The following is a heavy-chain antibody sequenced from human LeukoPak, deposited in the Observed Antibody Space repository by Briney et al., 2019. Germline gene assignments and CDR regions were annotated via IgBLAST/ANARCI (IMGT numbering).Heavy chain of an antibody. V-gene: IGHV1-24*01. CDR2: FDPEDGET. D-gene: IGHD5-12*01. Sequence: ASVKVSCKVSGYTLTELSMHWVRQAPGKGLEWMGGFDPEDGETIYAQKFQGRVTMTEDTPTDTAYMELSSLRSEDTAVYYCATDQGGYDWGTFDYWGQGTLVTVSS. CDR3: ATDQGGYDWGTFDY. CDR1: GYTLTELS. J-gene: IGHJ4*02.